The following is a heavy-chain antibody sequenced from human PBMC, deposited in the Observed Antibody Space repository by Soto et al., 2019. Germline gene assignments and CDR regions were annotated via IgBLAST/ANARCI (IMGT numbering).Heavy chain of an antibody. J-gene: IGHJ6*03. D-gene: IGHD3-3*01. CDR3: AAQYYGFWGGSPPTSTMDV. CDR2: ISAYNGNT. CDR1: GYTFTSYG. V-gene: IGHV1-18*01. Sequence: VKVSCKASGYTFTSYGISWVRQAPGQGLEWMGWISAYNGNTDYAQKLQGRVTMTTDTSTSTAYMELRSLRFEDTGGYYCAAQYYGFWGGSPPTSTMDVWGKGTTVTVSS.